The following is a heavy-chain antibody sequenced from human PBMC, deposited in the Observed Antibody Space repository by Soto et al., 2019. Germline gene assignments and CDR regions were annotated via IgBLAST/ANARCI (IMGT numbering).Heavy chain of an antibody. CDR3: ARGHYYDSSGYYRGFDY. V-gene: IGHV4-59*01. CDR2: IYYSGST. J-gene: IGHJ4*02. CDR1: GGSISSYY. Sequence: SETLSLTCTVSGGSISSYYWSWIRQPPGKGLEWIGYIYYSGSTNYNPSLKSRVTISVDTFKNQFSLKLSSVTAADTAVYYCARGHYYDSSGYYRGFDYWGQGTLVTVSS. D-gene: IGHD3-22*01.